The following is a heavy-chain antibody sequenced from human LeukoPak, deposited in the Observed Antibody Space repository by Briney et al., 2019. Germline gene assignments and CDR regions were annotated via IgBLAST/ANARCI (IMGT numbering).Heavy chain of an antibody. CDR2: ISGSGDNT. D-gene: IGHD3-22*01. CDR1: GFTFSSYA. CDR3: AKGSYYDSSGSFYFDY. V-gene: IGHV3-23*01. J-gene: IGHJ4*02. Sequence: GGSLRLSCAASGFTFSSYAMSWVRQAPGKGLEWVSGISGSGDNTYYADSVKGRFTISRDNSKNTLCVQVNSLGTEDTAAYYCAKGSYYDSSGSFYFDYWGQGNLVTVSS.